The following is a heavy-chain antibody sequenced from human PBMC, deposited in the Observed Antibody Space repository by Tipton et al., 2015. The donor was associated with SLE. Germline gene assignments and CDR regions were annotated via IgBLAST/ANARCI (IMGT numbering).Heavy chain of an antibody. CDR3: ASLGPAAITGHYYFDY. Sequence: SLRLSCAASGFTFSSYAMSWVRQAPGKGLEWVSAISGSGGSTYYADSVKGRFTISRDNSKNTLYLQMSSLRAEDTAVYYCASLGPAAITGHYYFDYWGQGTLVTVSS. D-gene: IGHD2-2*01. CDR1: GFTFSSYA. J-gene: IGHJ4*02. V-gene: IGHV3-23*01. CDR2: ISGSGGST.